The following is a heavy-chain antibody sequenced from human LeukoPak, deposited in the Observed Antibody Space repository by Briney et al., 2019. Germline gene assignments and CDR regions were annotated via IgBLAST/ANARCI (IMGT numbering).Heavy chain of an antibody. CDR3: ARDGRGYMLDF. Sequence: GGSLRLSCAVSGSSVSRYYISWVRQAPGKGLQWVSILYSGGNTYYADSVKGRFTTSRDSSKNTLYLQMNSLRPEDSAVYYCARDGRGYMLDFWGQGTLVTVSS. D-gene: IGHD5-12*01. CDR2: LYSGGNT. CDR1: GSSVSRYY. J-gene: IGHJ4*02. V-gene: IGHV3-53*01.